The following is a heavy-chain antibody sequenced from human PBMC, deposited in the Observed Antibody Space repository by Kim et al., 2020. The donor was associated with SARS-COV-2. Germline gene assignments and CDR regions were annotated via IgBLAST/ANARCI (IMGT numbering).Heavy chain of an antibody. V-gene: IGHV3-9*01. CDR3: AKDISVSLAIKGGANAFDV. D-gene: IGHD2-21*01. CDR2: ISWSNNDL. CDR1: GFTFDDYA. J-gene: IGHJ3*01. Sequence: GGSLRLSCAASGFTFDDYAIHWVRQAPGRGLEWISGISWSNNDLGFADSVKGRFTISRDNAKTSIYLQMNSLRPEDTALYFCAKDISVSLAIKGGANAFDVWGQGTMVTVSS.